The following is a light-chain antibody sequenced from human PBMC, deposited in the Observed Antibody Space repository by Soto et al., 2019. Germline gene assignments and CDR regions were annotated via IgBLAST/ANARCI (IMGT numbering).Light chain of an antibody. CDR2: GAS. V-gene: IGKV3-20*01. CDR3: QHYGGSRT. Sequence: EIVLTQSPCTLSLSPGERATLSCRASQSVSSNYLAWYQQKPGQAPRLLIYGASSKATGIPDRFSGSGSRTDFTLTISRLAHEDFAVYYCQHYGGSRTFGQGTEVEIK. CDR1: QSVSSNY. J-gene: IGKJ1*01.